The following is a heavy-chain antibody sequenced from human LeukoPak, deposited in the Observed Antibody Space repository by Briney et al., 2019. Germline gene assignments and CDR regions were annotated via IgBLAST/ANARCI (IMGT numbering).Heavy chain of an antibody. J-gene: IGHJ3*02. CDR3: ARATGDGRHAFDI. D-gene: IGHD7-27*01. V-gene: IGHV3-48*04. CDR1: GFTFSSYS. CDR2: ISSGGSTI. Sequence: GGSLRLSCAASGFTFSSYSMNWVRQAPGKGLEWVSYISSGGSTIYYADSVKGRFTVSRDNANNSLYLQMNSLRAEDTAVYYCARATGDGRHAFDIWGQGTIVTVSS.